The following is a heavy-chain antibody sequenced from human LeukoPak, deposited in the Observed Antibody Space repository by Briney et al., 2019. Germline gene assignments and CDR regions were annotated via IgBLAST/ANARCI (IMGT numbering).Heavy chain of an antibody. D-gene: IGHD3-10*01. V-gene: IGHV1-3*03. CDR3: ARESKKLYYGSGSYTLGPNWFDP. J-gene: IGHJ5*02. CDR1: GYTFTTYT. Sequence: LGASVKVSCKASGYTFTTYTMHWVRQAPGQRLEWMGWINAGNGNTKYSQEFQGRVTITRDTSASTAYMELSTLRSEDMAVYYCARESKKLYYGSGSYTLGPNWFDPWGQGTLVTVSS. CDR2: INAGNGNT.